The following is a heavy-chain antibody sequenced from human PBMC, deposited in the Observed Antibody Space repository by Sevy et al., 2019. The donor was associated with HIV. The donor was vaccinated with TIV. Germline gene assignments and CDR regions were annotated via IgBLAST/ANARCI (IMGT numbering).Heavy chain of an antibody. CDR3: AREAVVAANVGGFDY. J-gene: IGHJ4*02. CDR2: ISSSGSTI. CDR1: GFTFSDYY. D-gene: IGHD2-15*01. Sequence: GGSLRLSCAASGFTFSDYYMSWIRQAPGKGLEWVSYISSSGSTIYYAGSVKGRFTISRDNAKNSLYLQMNSLRAEDTAVYYCAREAVVAANVGGFDYWGQGTLVTVSS. V-gene: IGHV3-11*01.